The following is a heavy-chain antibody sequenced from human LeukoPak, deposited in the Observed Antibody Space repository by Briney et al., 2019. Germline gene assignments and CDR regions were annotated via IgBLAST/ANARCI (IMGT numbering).Heavy chain of an antibody. D-gene: IGHD1-7*01. Sequence: GGSLRLSCAASGFTFSSYAMSWVRQAPGKGLEWVSAISGSGGSTYYADSVKGRFTISRDNSKNTLYLQMNSLRAEDTAVYYCAKDERLVGTGTTGYWGQGTLVTVSS. V-gene: IGHV3-23*01. CDR2: ISGSGGST. CDR1: GFTFSSYA. J-gene: IGHJ4*02. CDR3: AKDERLVGTGTTGY.